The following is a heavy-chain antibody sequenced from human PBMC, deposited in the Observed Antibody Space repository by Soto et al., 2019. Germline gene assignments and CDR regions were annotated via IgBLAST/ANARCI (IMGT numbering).Heavy chain of an antibody. CDR2: IYWDDDK. Sequence: QITLKESGPTLVKPTQTLTLTCTFSGFSLSTSGVGVGWIRQPPGKALEWLAVIYWDDDKRYSPSLKSRLTITKDTSKNQVVLTMTNMDPVDIATYYCAHRIVGAPFDYWGQGTLVTVSS. CDR3: AHRIVGAPFDY. CDR1: GFSLSTSGVG. V-gene: IGHV2-5*02. J-gene: IGHJ4*02. D-gene: IGHD1-26*01.